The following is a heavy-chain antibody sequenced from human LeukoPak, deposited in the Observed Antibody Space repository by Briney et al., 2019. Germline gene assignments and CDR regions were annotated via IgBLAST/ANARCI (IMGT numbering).Heavy chain of an antibody. V-gene: IGHV4-38-2*02. J-gene: IGHJ3*02. CDR3: ARDQGGPNAFDI. Sequence: PSETLSLTCTVSGYSITSGYYWGWIRQPPGKGLEWIGSIYHTGSTYYNPSLKSRVTISVDTSKNQFSLNLSSVTAADTAMYYCARDQGGPNAFDIWGQGTMVTVSS. CDR2: IYHTGST. CDR1: GYSITSGYY.